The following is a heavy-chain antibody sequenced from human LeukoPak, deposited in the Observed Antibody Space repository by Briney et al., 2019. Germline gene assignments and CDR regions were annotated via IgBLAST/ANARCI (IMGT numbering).Heavy chain of an antibody. CDR2: TYYRSQQCHS. CDR3: GRETDFGVVTN. D-gene: IGHD3-3*01. CDR1: GDSVSSNGAS. Sequence: SQTLSLTCAISGDSVSSNGASWNWIRQSPGIGLEWLGRTYYRSQQCHSDYAPSVKSRITLNPDTSKNQFTLQLNSVTPEDTALYYCGRETDFGVVTNWGQGTLVTVSS. J-gene: IGHJ4*02. V-gene: IGHV6-1*01.